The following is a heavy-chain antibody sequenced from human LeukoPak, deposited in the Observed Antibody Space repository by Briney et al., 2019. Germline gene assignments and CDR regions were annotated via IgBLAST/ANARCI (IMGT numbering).Heavy chain of an antibody. CDR1: GYTFTSYG. J-gene: IGHJ4*02. D-gene: IGHD1-7*01. V-gene: IGHV1-18*01. CDR3: ARDKTPWLDELPIDY. Sequence: GASVKVSCKASGYTFTSYGISWVRQAPGQGLEWMGWISAYNGNTNYAQKLQGRVTMTTDTSTSTAYMELRSLRSDDTAVYYCARDKTPWLDELPIDYWGQGTLVTVSS. CDR2: ISAYNGNT.